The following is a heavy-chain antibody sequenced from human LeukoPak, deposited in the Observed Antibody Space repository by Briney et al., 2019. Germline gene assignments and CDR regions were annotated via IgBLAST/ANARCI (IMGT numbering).Heavy chain of an antibody. D-gene: IGHD4-17*01. Sequence: SETLSLTCAVYGGSFSGYYWSWIRQPPGKGLEGIGEINHSGSTNYNPSLKSRVTISVDTSKNQFSLKLSSVTAADTAVYYCARGDDYGDWYFDYWGQGTLVTVSS. CDR3: ARGDDYGDWYFDY. V-gene: IGHV4-34*01. J-gene: IGHJ4*02. CDR1: GGSFSGYY. CDR2: INHSGST.